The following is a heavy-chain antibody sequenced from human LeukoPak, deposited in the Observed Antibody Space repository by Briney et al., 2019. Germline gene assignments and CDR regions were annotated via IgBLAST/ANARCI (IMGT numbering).Heavy chain of an antibody. CDR1: GGSISSYY. D-gene: IGHD6-13*01. Sequence: SETLSLTCTVSGGSISSYYWSWIRQPPGKGLEWIGYIYYSGSTNYNPSLRSRVTISVDTSKNQFSLKLSSVTAADTAVYYCARGSSWYYFDYWGQGTLVTVSS. CDR2: IYYSGST. V-gene: IGHV4-59*01. CDR3: ARGSSWYYFDY. J-gene: IGHJ4*02.